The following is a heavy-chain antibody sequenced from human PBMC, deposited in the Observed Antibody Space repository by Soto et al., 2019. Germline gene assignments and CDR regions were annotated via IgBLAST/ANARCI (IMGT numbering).Heavy chain of an antibody. D-gene: IGHD2-2*01. J-gene: IGHJ6*02. Sequence: GGSLRLSCAASGFTFSSYGMHWVRQAPGKGLEWVAVISYDGSNKYYADSVKGRFTISRDNSKNTLYLQMNSLRAEDTAVYYCAKDGEVVPAAHRGYYYGMDVWGQGTTVTVSS. CDR2: ISYDGSNK. V-gene: IGHV3-30*18. CDR1: GFTFSSYG. CDR3: AKDGEVVPAAHRGYYYGMDV.